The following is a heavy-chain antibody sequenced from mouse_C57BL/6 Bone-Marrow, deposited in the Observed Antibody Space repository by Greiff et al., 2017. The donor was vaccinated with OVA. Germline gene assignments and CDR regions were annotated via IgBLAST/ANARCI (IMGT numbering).Heavy chain of an antibody. CDR3: ACCRTTVVVTRYFDV. V-gene: IGHV14-3*01. CDR2: IDPANGNT. CDR1: GFNIKNTY. Sequence: EVQLQQSVAELVRPGASVKLSCTASGFNIKNTYMHWVKQRPEQGLEWIGRIDPANGNTKYAPKFQGKATITADTSSNTAYLQRSSLTSEDTPFYYCACCRTTVVVTRYFDVWGTGTTVTVSS. D-gene: IGHD1-1*01. J-gene: IGHJ1*03.